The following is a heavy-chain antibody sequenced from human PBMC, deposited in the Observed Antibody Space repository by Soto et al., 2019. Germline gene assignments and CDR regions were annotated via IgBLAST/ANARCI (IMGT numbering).Heavy chain of an antibody. D-gene: IGHD6-19*01. V-gene: IGHV1-69*13. CDR3: ARESGVAGTTLRFYYYGMDV. Sequence: GASVKVSCKASGGTFSSYAISWVRQAPGQGLEWMGGIIPIFGTANYAQKFQGRVTITADESTSTAYMELSSLRSEDTAVYYCARESGVAGTTLRFYYYGMDVWGQGTTVTVSS. CDR1: GGTFSSYA. J-gene: IGHJ6*02. CDR2: IIPIFGTA.